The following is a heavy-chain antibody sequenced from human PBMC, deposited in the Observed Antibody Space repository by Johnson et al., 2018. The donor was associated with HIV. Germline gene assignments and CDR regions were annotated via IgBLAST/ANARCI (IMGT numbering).Heavy chain of an antibody. CDR3: ARDLRAFDI. V-gene: IGHV3-33*08. Sequence: QVKLVESGGGLVQPGGSLRLSCAASGFTFSSYAMHWVRQAPGKGLEWLAVIWKDGKTKYYADSVKGRFTISRDNSKNTLYLQMNSLRAGDTAVYYCARDLRAFDIWGQGTMVTVSS. J-gene: IGHJ3*02. CDR1: GFTFSSYA. CDR2: IWKDGKTK.